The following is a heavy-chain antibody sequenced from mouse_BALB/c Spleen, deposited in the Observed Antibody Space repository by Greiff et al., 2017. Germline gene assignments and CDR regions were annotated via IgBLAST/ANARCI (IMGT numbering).Heavy chain of an antibody. Sequence: QVQLQQSGPELVRPGVSVKISCKGSGYTFTDYAMHWVKQSHAKSLEWIGVISTYYGNTNYNQKFKGKATMTVDKSSSTAYMELARLTSEDSAIYYCASTYGSSRYYYAMDYWGQGTSVTVSA. J-gene: IGHJ4*01. V-gene: IGHV1-67*01. CDR2: ISTYYGNT. CDR1: GYTFTDYA. D-gene: IGHD1-1*01. CDR3: ASTYGSSRYYYAMDY.